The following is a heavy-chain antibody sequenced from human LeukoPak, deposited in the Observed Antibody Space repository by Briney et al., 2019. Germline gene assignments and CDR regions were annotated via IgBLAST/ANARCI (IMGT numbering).Heavy chain of an antibody. CDR3: ARVLVGATEAFYYYYGMDV. Sequence: PGGSLRLSCAASGFTVSSNYMTWVRRAPGKGLEWVSIIYSGGTPYYADSVKGRFTISRDNSKNTLYLQMNSLRAEDTAVYYCARVLVGATEAFYYYYGMDVWGQGTTVTVSS. CDR2: IYSGGTP. V-gene: IGHV3-53*01. CDR1: GFTVSSNY. J-gene: IGHJ6*02. D-gene: IGHD1-26*01.